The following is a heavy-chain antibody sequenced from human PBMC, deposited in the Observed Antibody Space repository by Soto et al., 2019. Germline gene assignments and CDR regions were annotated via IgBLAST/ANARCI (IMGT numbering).Heavy chain of an antibody. D-gene: IGHD4-4*01. Sequence: GVTVCRYRWYPDHQAPGKGLEWVAVIWSGGSNKYYADSVKGRFTISRDNSKNTLYLQMSSLRAEDTAVYYCARALQYQNWLDPWGQGTLVTVSS. CDR3: ARALQYQNWLDP. CDR2: IWSGGSNK. J-gene: IGHJ5*02. V-gene: IGHV3-33*07. CDR1: GVTVCRYR.